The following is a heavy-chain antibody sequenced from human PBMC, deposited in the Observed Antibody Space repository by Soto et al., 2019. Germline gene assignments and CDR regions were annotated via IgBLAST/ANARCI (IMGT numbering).Heavy chain of an antibody. Sequence: SETLSLTCAVYGGSFSGYYWSWIRQPPGKGLEWIGEINHSGSTNYNPSLKSRVTISVDTSKNQFSLKLSSVTAADTAVYYCASQPKTRYHMDVWGKGTTVTVSS. J-gene: IGHJ6*03. CDR3: ASQPKTRYHMDV. CDR1: GGSFSGYY. CDR2: INHSGST. D-gene: IGHD2-2*01. V-gene: IGHV4-34*01.